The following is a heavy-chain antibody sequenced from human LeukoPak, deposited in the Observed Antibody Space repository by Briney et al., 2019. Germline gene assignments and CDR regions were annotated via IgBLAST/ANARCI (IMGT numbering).Heavy chain of an antibody. V-gene: IGHV3-48*04. Sequence: PGGSLRLSCAASGFTVSSNYMSWVRQAPGKGLEWVSYISSSSSTIYYADSVKGRFTISRDNAKNSLYLQMNSLRAEDTAVYYCARDDPYYYDSSGQRPFDYWGQGTLVTVSS. CDR1: GFTVSSNY. J-gene: IGHJ4*02. D-gene: IGHD3-22*01. CDR3: ARDDPYYYDSSGQRPFDY. CDR2: ISSSSSTI.